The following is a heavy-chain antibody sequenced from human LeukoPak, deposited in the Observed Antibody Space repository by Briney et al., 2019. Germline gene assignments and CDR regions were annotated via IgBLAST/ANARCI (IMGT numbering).Heavy chain of an antibody. Sequence: QTGGSLRLSCAASGFLFSRYAMRGVRQAPGKGLEWVLGISGTGGRTYYADSVKGRFTISRDNSKNTLYLQMNSLRADDTAVYYCANISDTGGFFYRGASYICGQGTMVTVSS. J-gene: IGHJ3*02. CDR1: GFLFSRYA. D-gene: IGHD2-8*02. CDR3: ANISDTGGFFYRGASYI. V-gene: IGHV3-23*01. CDR2: ISGTGGRT.